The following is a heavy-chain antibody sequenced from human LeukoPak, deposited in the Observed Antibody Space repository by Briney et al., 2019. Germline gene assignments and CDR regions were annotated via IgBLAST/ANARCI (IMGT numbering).Heavy chain of an antibody. J-gene: IGHJ4*02. CDR1: GGTFSRYA. CDR3: ASPTPGIAAAGRWYYFDY. D-gene: IGHD6-13*01. Sequence: SVKVSCKASGGTFSRYAISWVRQAPGQGLEWMGRIIPILGIANYAQKFQSRITITADKSTSTAYVELSSLRSEDTAVYYCASPTPGIAAAGRWYYFDYWGQGTLVTVSS. CDR2: IIPILGIA. V-gene: IGHV1-69*04.